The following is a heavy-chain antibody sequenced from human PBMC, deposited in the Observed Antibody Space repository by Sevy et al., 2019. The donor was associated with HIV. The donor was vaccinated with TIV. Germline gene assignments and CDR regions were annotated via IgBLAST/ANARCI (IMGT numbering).Heavy chain of an antibody. D-gene: IGHD3-9*01. V-gene: IGHV3-7*01. J-gene: IGHJ4*02. Sequence: GGSLRLSCAASGFSFSKYWMSWVRQAPGKGLEWVANIKEDGSQINYLESVKGRFTISRDNAKNLLYLQMNNLRADDTAVYYCARDPDILSGYPSHYFDYWGQGTLVTVSS. CDR3: ARDPDILSGYPSHYFDY. CDR2: IKEDGSQI. CDR1: GFSFSKYW.